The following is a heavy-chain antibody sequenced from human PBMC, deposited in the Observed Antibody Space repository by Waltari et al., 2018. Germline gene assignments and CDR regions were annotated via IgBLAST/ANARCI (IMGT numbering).Heavy chain of an antibody. CDR2: INPNSGGT. D-gene: IGHD5-12*01. CDR3: ASEMATISGALDY. CDR1: GYTFTGYY. V-gene: IGHV1-2*02. J-gene: IGHJ4*02. Sequence: QVQLVQSGAEVKKPGASVKVSCKASGYTFTGYYMAWVRLAPGHGLEWMGWINPNSGGTNYAQKFQGRVTMTRDTSISTAYMELSRLRSDDTAVYYCASEMATISGALDYWGQGTLVTVSS.